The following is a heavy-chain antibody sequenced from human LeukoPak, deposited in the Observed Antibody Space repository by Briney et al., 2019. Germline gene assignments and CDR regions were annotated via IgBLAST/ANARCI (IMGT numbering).Heavy chain of an antibody. CDR1: GYTFTGYY. J-gene: IGHJ4*02. CDR2: INPNSGGT. D-gene: IGHD3-3*01. CDR3: ARDLAYDFWSEGESSGY. V-gene: IGHV1-2*02. Sequence: GASVKVSCKASGYTFTGYYMHWVRQAPGQGLEWMGWINPNSGGTNYAQKFQGRVTMTRDTSISTAYMELSRLRSDDTAVYYCARDLAYDFWSEGESSGYWGQGTLVTVSS.